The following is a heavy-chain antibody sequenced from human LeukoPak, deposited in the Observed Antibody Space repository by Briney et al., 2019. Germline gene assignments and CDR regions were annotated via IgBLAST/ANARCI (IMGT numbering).Heavy chain of an antibody. Sequence: GGSLRLSCAASGFTVGNYWINWVRQAPGKGLEWVANIKEDGSEKYYVDSGKGRFTISRDNAGNSLYLQMNSLRAEDTAVYYCVRSRQTVGSAFDIWGQGTMVTVSS. D-gene: IGHD4-11*01. CDR2: IKEDGSEK. CDR3: VRSRQTVGSAFDI. V-gene: IGHV3-7*01. CDR1: GFTVGNYW. J-gene: IGHJ3*02.